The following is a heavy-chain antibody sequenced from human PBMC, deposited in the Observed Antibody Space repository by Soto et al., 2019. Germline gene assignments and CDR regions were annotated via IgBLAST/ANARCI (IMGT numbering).Heavy chain of an antibody. CDR1: GFTFSSYS. V-gene: IGHV3-21*01. D-gene: IGHD3-3*01. J-gene: IGHJ4*02. CDR2: ISRTSNYI. Sequence: PGGSRRLSCAASGFTFSSYSMNWVRQAPGKGLEWVSSISRTSNYIYYTDSVKGRFTISRDNAKNSIYLQMNSLRAEDTATYYCASGVFGLVSPVIGGYWGQGTLVTVSS. CDR3: ASGVFGLVSPVIGGY.